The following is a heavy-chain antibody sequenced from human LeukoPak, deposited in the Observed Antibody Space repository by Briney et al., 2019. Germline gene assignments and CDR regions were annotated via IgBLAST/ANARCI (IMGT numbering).Heavy chain of an antibody. CDR2: IGGSGGST. CDR3: AKYREFGDSYDS. Sequence: GGSLRLSCAASGFTFSSYAMSWVRQAPGKGLEWVSSIGGSGGSTYYADSVKGRSTISRDTSKNTLYLQMNSLRAEDTAVYYCAKYREFGDSYDSWGQGTLVTASS. J-gene: IGHJ4*02. CDR1: GFTFSSYA. D-gene: IGHD3-10*01. V-gene: IGHV3-23*01.